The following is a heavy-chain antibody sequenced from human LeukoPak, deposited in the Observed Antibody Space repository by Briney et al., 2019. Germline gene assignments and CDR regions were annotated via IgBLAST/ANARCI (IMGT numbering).Heavy chain of an antibody. V-gene: IGHV3-23*01. D-gene: IGHD6-13*01. Sequence: GGSLRLSCAASGFTFSSYAMSWVRQAPGKGLEWVSAISGSGGSTYYADPVKGRFTISRDNSKNTLYLQMNSLRAEDTAVYYCAKDESDPWYAPSDYWGQGTLVTVSS. CDR2: ISGSGGST. CDR3: AKDESDPWYAPSDY. J-gene: IGHJ4*02. CDR1: GFTFSSYA.